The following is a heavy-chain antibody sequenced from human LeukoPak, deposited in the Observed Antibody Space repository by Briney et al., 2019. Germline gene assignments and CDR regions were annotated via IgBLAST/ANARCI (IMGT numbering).Heavy chain of an antibody. CDR2: ISHGGST. CDR3: ARGRGIQLWLRYFDY. J-gene: IGHJ4*02. V-gene: IGHV4-34*01. D-gene: IGHD5-18*01. Sequence: LGTLSLTCAVSGGSFSAYVVTCVRQSAGNGREGFGGISHGGSTNYHPSLKSRDTISVDTSKNQFSLKLSSVTAADTSLYYCARGRGIQLWLRYFDYWGQGALVTVSS. CDR1: GGSFSAYV.